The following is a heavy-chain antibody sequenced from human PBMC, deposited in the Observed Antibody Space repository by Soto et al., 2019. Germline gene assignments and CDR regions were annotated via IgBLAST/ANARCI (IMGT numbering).Heavy chain of an antibody. Sequence: SQTLSLTCAISGDTFSSNNAAWNCIRQSPSRVLEWLGRTFYRSKWYTDYAVSVRGRVTINPDTSKNQFSLQVNSVTPEDTAVYYCARESGYNTGLHFLVFEIWGQGIVVTVS. D-gene: IGHD6-19*01. CDR1: GDTFSSNNAA. CDR3: ARESGYNTGLHFLVFEI. CDR2: TFYRSKWYT. J-gene: IGHJ3*02. V-gene: IGHV6-1*01.